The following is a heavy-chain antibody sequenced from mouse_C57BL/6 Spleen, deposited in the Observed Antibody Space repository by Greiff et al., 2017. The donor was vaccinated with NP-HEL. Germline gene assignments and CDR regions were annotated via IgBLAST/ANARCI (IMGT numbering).Heavy chain of an antibody. D-gene: IGHD1-1*01. J-gene: IGHJ4*01. CDR3: ARSTVVATDAMDY. CDR2: IYPGSGNT. V-gene: IGHV1-66*01. Sequence: VKVVESGPELVKPGASVKISCKASGYSFTSYYIHWVKQRPGQGLEWIGWIYPGSGNTKYNEKFKGKATLTADTSSSTAYMQLSSLTSEDSAVYYCARSTVVATDAMDYWGQGTSVTVSS. CDR1: GYSFTSYY.